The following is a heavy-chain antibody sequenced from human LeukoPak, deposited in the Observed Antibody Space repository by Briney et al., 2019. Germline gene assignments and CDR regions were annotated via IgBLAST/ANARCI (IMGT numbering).Heavy chain of an antibody. J-gene: IGHJ4*02. CDR3: AKGVEEGIDY. Sequence: GGSLRLSCAASGLPFSSYAMSCARQAPGKGLEWDSAISGSGGSTYYADSVKGRFTISRDNSKNTLYLQMNSLRAEDTAVYYCAKGVEEGIDYWGQGTLVTVSS. CDR1: GLPFSSYA. V-gene: IGHV3-23*01. CDR2: ISGSGGST.